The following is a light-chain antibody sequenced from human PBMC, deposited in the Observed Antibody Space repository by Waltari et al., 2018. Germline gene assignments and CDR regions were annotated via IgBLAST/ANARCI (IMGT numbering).Light chain of an antibody. CDR1: QDVSVW. V-gene: IGKV1-5*01. CDR2: AAS. J-gene: IGKJ1*01. CDR3: QQYNSFWT. Sequence: VGDRVTITCRASQDVSVWLAWYQLKPGQAPKLLIYAASSLQSGVPSRFSGSGSGTEFTLTISSLQPDDFATYYCQQYNSFWTFGQGTKVEIK.